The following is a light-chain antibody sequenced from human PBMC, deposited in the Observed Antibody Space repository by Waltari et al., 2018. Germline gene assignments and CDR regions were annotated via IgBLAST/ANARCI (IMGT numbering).Light chain of an antibody. CDR3: QQYDGSILT. CDR1: QPINNNF. Sequence: IVLTQSPDTLSLSPGQRATLSCRASQPINNNFLVWYQQKPGQAPRLLIHGASSRATGFPDRFSGSGSGNDFTLTSSRLEPEDVAVYYCQQYDGSILTFGGGTKVEI. CDR2: GAS. J-gene: IGKJ4*01. V-gene: IGKV3-20*01.